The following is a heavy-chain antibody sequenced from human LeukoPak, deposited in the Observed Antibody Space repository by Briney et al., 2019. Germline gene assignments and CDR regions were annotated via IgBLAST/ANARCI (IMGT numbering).Heavy chain of an antibody. J-gene: IGHJ3*02. V-gene: IGHV2-70*01. D-gene: IGHD6-19*01. CDR1: GFSLSTSGMC. CDR3: ARITIAVAGMMGTDAFDI. CDR2: IDWDDDK. Sequence: SGPTLVKPTQTLTLTCTFSGFSLSTSGMCVSWIRQPPGKALEWLALIDWDDDKYYSTSLKTRLTISKDTSKNQVVLTMTKMGPVDTATYYCARITIAVAGMMGTDAFDIWGQGTMVTVSS.